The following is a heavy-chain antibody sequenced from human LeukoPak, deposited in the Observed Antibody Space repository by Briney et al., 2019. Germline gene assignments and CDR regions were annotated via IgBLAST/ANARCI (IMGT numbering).Heavy chain of an antibody. D-gene: IGHD6-13*01. CDR3: ALLPGYSSSETRNFDY. CDR1: GFSLGTSGVG. CDR2: IYWDDDK. V-gene: IGHV2-5*02. J-gene: IGHJ4*02. Sequence: ESGPTLVKPTQTLTLTCTFSGFSLGTSGVGVGWIRQPPGKALEWLALIYWDDDKRYSPSLKSRLTITKDTSKNQVVLTMTNMDPVDTATYYCALLPGYSSSETRNFDYWGQGTLVTVSS.